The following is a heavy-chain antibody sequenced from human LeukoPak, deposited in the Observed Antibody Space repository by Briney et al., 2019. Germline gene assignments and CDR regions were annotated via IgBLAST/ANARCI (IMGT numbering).Heavy chain of an antibody. CDR1: GFTFSNYC. Sequence: GGSLRLSCVASGFTFSNYCIHWVRQAPGKGLEWVAFIRYDGNIQYYADSVKGRFTISRDNSKNTLYLQMNSLRAEDTALYYCAKGGYGGSYHPNLNWFDPWGQGTLVTVSS. V-gene: IGHV3-30*02. D-gene: IGHD1-26*01. J-gene: IGHJ5*02. CDR3: AKGGYGGSYHPNLNWFDP. CDR2: IRYDGNIQ.